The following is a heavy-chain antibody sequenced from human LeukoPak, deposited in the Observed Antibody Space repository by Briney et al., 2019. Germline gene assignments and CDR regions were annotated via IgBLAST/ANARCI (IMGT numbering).Heavy chain of an antibody. J-gene: IGHJ5*02. CDR1: GGSVSRSNW. CDR2: IQHSGST. V-gene: IGHV4-4*02. Sequence: SETLSLTCAVSGGSVSRSNWWNWVRQPPGKGLEWIGEIQHSGSTNYNPSLKSRVTMSVDKPKNQFSLKLSSVTAADTAVYYCARTEAFCSDTSCSNWFDPWGQGTPVTVSS. CDR3: ARTEAFCSDTSCSNWFDP. D-gene: IGHD2-2*01.